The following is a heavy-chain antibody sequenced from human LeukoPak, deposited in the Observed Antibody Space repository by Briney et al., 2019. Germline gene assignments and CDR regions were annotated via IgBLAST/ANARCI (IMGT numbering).Heavy chain of an antibody. CDR1: GFTFSSYA. V-gene: IGHV3-23*01. Sequence: GGSLRLSCAASGFTFSSYAMSWVRQAPGKGLEWVSAISGSGGSTYYADSVKDRFTISRDNSKNTLYLQMNSLRAEDTAVYYCAKQYYYDSSGYQYYFDYWGQGTLVTVSS. D-gene: IGHD3-22*01. CDR2: ISGSGGST. J-gene: IGHJ4*02. CDR3: AKQYYYDSSGYQYYFDY.